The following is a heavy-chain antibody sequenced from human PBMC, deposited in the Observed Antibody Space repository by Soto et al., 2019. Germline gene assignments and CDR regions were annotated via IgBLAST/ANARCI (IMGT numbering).Heavy chain of an antibody. CDR3: ARGYCSGGSCYSLNYYYGMDV. J-gene: IGHJ6*02. CDR2: IYYSGST. V-gene: IGHV4-30-4*01. Sequence: SETLSLTCTVSGGSISSGDYYWSWIRQPPGKGLEWIGYIYYSGSTYYNPSLKSRVTISVDTSKNQFSLKLSSVTAADTAVYYCARGYCSGGSCYSLNYYYGMDVWGQGTRVTVSS. D-gene: IGHD2-15*01. CDR1: GGSISSGDYY.